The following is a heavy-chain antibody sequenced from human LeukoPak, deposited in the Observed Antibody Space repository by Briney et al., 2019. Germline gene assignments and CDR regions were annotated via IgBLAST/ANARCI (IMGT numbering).Heavy chain of an antibody. CDR2: IYYSGST. J-gene: IGHJ6*03. CDR1: GGSISSSNYY. V-gene: IGHV4-39*01. D-gene: IGHD2-2*01. CDR3: ARHVMGYWSSTSCSRRAYYYYYMDV. Sequence: SETLSLTCTVSGGSISSSNYYWSWIRQPPGKGLEWIGSIYYSGSTYYNPSLKSRVTISVDTSKNQFSLKLSSVTAADTAAYYCARHVMGYWSSTSCSRRAYYYYYMDVWGKGTTVTVSS.